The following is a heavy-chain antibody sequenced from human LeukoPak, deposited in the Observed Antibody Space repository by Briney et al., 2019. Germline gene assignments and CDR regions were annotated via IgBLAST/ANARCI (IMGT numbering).Heavy chain of an antibody. CDR3: ARRRDLYSGSYYPFAY. J-gene: IGHJ4*02. Sequence: GESLKISCKGSGYSFTSYWIGWVRQMPGKGLEWMGIIYPGDSDTRYSPSFQGQVTISADKSISTAYLQWSSLKASDTAMYYCARRRDLYSGSYYPFAYWGQGTLVTVSS. D-gene: IGHD1-26*01. CDR2: IYPGDSDT. V-gene: IGHV5-51*01. CDR1: GYSFTSYW.